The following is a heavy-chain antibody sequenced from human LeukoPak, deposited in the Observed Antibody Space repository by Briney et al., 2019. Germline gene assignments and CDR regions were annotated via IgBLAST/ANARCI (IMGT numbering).Heavy chain of an antibody. V-gene: IGHV3-74*01. CDR1: EFNFFSYG. J-gene: IGHJ4*01. Sequence: GGSLRLFCVASEFNFFSYGMQWVRQAPGNGLVWVSRIFTDGSTTSYADSVKGRFTISRDNAKNTLYLEMKSLRVEDTAVYYCARELPREVTLDYWGQGTLVTVSP. D-gene: IGHD2-21*02. CDR2: IFTDGSTT. CDR3: ARELPREVTLDY.